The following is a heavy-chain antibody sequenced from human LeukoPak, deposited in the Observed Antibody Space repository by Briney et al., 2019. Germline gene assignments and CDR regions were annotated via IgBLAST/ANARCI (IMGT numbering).Heavy chain of an antibody. D-gene: IGHD2-2*01. CDR2: ISSSSSTI. CDR1: GFTFSSYS. CDR3: ARGGIVVVPAAESDY. Sequence: GGPLRLSCAASGFTFSSYSMNWVRQAPGKGLEWVSYISSSSSTIYYADSVKGRFTISRDNAKNSLYLQMNSLRAEDTAVYYCARGGIVVVPAAESDYWGQGTLVTVSS. V-gene: IGHV3-48*01. J-gene: IGHJ4*02.